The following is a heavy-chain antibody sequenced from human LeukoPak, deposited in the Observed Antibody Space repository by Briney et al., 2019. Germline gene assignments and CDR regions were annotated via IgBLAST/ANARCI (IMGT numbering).Heavy chain of an antibody. CDR3: ARDQYGDYYFNH. J-gene: IGHJ4*02. Sequence: GGSLRLSCTASGFAFNFYWMHWVRQVPGKGPVWVSRINNDGSSTNYADSVRGRFTIFRDNAMQTLYLQMFSLSVEDTAVYYCARDQYGDYYFNHWGQGTRVAVSS. V-gene: IGHV3-74*01. D-gene: IGHD4-17*01. CDR2: INNDGSST. CDR1: GFAFNFYW.